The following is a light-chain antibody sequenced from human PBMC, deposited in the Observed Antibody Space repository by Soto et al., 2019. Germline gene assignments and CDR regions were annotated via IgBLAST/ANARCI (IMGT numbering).Light chain of an antibody. V-gene: IGKV3-15*01. Sequence: EIVLTQSPGTLSLSPGERATLSCRASQSVSSSYLAWYQQKPGQAPSLLIFGASTRATGVPARFSGSESGTEFTLTISSLQSEDVAVYFCQQYNDWPRTFGGGTKVDIK. CDR1: QSVSSSY. CDR2: GAS. J-gene: IGKJ4*01. CDR3: QQYNDWPRT.